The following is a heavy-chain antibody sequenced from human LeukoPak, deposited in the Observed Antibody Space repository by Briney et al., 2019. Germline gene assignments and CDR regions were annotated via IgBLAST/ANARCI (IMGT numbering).Heavy chain of an antibody. CDR3: ARGTPSSSGWLYYGMDV. D-gene: IGHD6-19*01. Sequence: GRSLRLSCAASGFTFSSYAMHWVRQAPGKGLEWVAVISYDESNKYYADSVKGRFTISRDNSKNTLYLQMNSLRAEDTAVYYCARGTPSSSGWLYYGMDVWGQGTTVTVSS. CDR1: GFTFSSYA. CDR2: ISYDESNK. V-gene: IGHV3-30-3*01. J-gene: IGHJ6*02.